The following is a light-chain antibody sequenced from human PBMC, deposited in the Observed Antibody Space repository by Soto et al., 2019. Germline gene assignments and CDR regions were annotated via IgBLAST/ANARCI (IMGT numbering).Light chain of an antibody. CDR2: DND. J-gene: IGLJ2*01. CDR3: ATWDSSLSAGV. CDR1: SSNIGNNY. Sequence: QSVLTQPPSVSAAPGQKVTISRSGSSSNIGNNYVFWYQQLPGTAPKLLIYDNDKRPSGIPDRFSGSKSGTSATLGITGLQTGDEADYYCATWDSSLSAGVFGGGTKVTVL. V-gene: IGLV1-51*01.